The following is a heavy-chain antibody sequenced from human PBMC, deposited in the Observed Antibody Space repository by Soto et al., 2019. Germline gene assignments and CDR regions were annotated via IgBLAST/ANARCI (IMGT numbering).Heavy chain of an antibody. CDR1: GGSFSGYY. D-gene: IGHD3-10*01. J-gene: IGHJ6*02. CDR2: INHSGST. V-gene: IGHV4-34*01. CDR3: AREGITMVRGGRYYGMDV. Sequence: SETLSLTCAVYGGSFSGYYWSWIRQPPGKGLEWIGEINHSGSTNYNPSLKSRVTISVDTSKNQFSLKLSSVTAADTAVYYCAREGITMVRGGRYYGMDVWGQGTTVTVSS.